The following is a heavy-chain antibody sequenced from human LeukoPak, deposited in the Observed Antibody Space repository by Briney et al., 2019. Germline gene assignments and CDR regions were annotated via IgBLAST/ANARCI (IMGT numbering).Heavy chain of an antibody. Sequence: GASVKVSCKASGYTFTSYGISWVRQAPGQGLEWMGWISAYNGNTNYAQKLQGRVTMTTDTSTSTAYMELRSLRSYDTAVYYCARGSNYDILTGYFNSGIDPWGQGTLVTVSS. D-gene: IGHD3-9*01. CDR1: GYTFTSYG. CDR3: ARGSNYDILTGYFNSGIDP. J-gene: IGHJ5*02. CDR2: ISAYNGNT. V-gene: IGHV1-18*01.